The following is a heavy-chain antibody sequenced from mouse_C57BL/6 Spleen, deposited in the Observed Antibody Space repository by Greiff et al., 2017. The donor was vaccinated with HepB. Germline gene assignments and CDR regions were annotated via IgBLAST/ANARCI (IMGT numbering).Heavy chain of an antibody. J-gene: IGHJ2*01. Sequence: QVQLQQPGAELVKPGASVKLSCKASGYTFTSYWMHWVKQRPGQGLEWIGMIHPNSGSTNYNEKFKSKATLTVDKSSSTAYMQLSSLTSEDSAVYYCAREGDSSGYVLDYWGQGTTLTVSS. CDR1: GYTFTSYW. D-gene: IGHD3-2*02. CDR3: AREGDSSGYVLDY. V-gene: IGHV1-64*01. CDR2: IHPNSGST.